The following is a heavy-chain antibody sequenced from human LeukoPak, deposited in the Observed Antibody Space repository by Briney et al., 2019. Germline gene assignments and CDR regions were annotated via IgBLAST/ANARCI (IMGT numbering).Heavy chain of an antibody. Sequence: ETLSLTCAVYGGSFSGYYWSWIRQPPGKGLEWIGNIYYSGTTYYNPSLQSRVILSVDTSKNQFSLKMTSVTAADTAVYYCARTTVTEDHWGQGTLVTVSS. J-gene: IGHJ4*02. CDR2: IYYSGTT. V-gene: IGHV4-34*01. CDR3: ARTTVTEDH. D-gene: IGHD4-17*01. CDR1: GGSFSGYY.